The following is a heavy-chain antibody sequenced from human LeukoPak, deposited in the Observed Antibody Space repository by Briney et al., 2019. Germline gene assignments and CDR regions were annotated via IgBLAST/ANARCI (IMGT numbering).Heavy chain of an antibody. V-gene: IGHV3-23*01. D-gene: IGHD5-12*01. CDR1: GITLSNYG. Sequence: PGGSLRLSCAVSGITLSNYGMSWVRQAPGKGLEWVSAISGSGGSTYYADSVKGRFTISRDNSRHMLYLQMNSLRAEDTAIYYCARGFGGYDYYYYYGMDVWGQGTTVTVSS. CDR2: ISGSGGST. CDR3: ARGFGGYDYYYYYGMDV. J-gene: IGHJ6*02.